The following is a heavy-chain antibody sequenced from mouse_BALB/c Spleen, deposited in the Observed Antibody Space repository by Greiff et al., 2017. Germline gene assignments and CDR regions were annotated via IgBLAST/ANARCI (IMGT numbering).Heavy chain of an antibody. V-gene: IGHV5-9-3*01. CDR1: GFTFSSYA. D-gene: IGHD2-14*01. CDR2: ISSGGSYT. CDR3: ASGGYYRYDDAMDY. Sequence: EVQLVESGGGLVKPGGSLKLSCAASGFTFSSYAMSWVRQTPEKRLEWVATISSGGSYTYYPDSVKGRFTISRDNAKNTLYLQMSSLRSEDTAMYYCASGGYYRYDDAMDYWGQGTSVTVSS. J-gene: IGHJ4*01.